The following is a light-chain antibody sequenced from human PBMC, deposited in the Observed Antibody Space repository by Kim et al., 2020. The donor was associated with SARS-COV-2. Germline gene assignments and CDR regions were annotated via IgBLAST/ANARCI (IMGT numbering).Light chain of an antibody. CDR2: KVY. Sequence: VLTQSPLSLTVTLGQSASIACKSSQSLVYKGGNTYLSWFHQMPGQPPRRLIYKVYNRDSGVPDRFSGTGSVTDFTLTISRVEAVDVRIYYCMQGSQWPLTFGGGTKVDIK. CDR3: MQGSQWPLT. V-gene: IGKV2-30*01. J-gene: IGKJ4*01. CDR1: QSLVYKGGNTY.